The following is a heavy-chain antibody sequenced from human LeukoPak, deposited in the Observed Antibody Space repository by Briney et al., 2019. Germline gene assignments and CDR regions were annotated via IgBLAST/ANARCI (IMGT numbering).Heavy chain of an antibody. CDR1: GFTFSTCW. CDR2: MNQDGSLQ. J-gene: IGHJ3*02. D-gene: IGHD3-3*01. V-gene: IGHV3-7*03. Sequence: PGGSLRLSCAASGFTFSTCWMNSVRQAPGKGLEWVANMNQDGSLQYYVDSVKGRFTISRDKAKNSLYLQMNSLRAEDTAVYYCARSEGSEKDDAFDIWGQGTMVTVSS. CDR3: ARSEGSEKDDAFDI.